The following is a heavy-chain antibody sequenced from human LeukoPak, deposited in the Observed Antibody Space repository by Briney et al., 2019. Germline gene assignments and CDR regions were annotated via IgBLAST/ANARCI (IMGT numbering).Heavy chain of an antibody. CDR3: ARDKIGGSHYGY. Sequence: PGGSLRLSCAASGFTFSGHWMSWVRQAPGKGLEWVANINQGGSDKYYVDSVKGRFTVSRDNAKNSLYMQMNSLRAEDTGVYYCARDKIGGSHYGYWGQGTLVTVSS. V-gene: IGHV3-7*01. J-gene: IGHJ4*02. CDR1: GFTFSGHW. CDR2: INQGGSDK. D-gene: IGHD1-26*01.